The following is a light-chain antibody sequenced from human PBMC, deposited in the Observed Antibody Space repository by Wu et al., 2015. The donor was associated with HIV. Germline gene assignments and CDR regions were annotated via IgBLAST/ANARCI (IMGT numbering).Light chain of an antibody. CDR3: RQYGYSPPWT. CDR2: GAS. J-gene: IGKJ1*01. Sequence: EIVLTQSPDNLSLSPGEGATLSCRASQNVSSNYLVWYQQRPGQPPRLLIYGASTRATGVPDRFTGSGSGTHFTLSISRLEPEDFGVYYCRQYGYSPPWTFGQGTKVEIK. V-gene: IGKV3-20*01. CDR1: QNVSSNY.